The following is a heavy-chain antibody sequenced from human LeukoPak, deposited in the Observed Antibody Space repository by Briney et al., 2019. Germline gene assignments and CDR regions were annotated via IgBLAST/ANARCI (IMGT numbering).Heavy chain of an antibody. CDR3: ATLVAGPRAFDI. D-gene: IGHD6-19*01. Sequence: ASVKVSCKASGGTFSSYAISWVRQAPGQGLEWMGGIIPIFGTANYAQKFQGRVTITADESTSTAYMELSSLRSEDTAVYYCATLVAGPRAFDIWGQGTMVTVSS. V-gene: IGHV1-69*13. CDR2: IIPIFGTA. J-gene: IGHJ3*02. CDR1: GGTFSSYA.